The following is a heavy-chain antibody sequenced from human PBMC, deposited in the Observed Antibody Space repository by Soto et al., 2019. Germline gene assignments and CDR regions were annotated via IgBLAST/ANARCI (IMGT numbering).Heavy chain of an antibody. CDR2: IYYSGST. CDR3: ARHPDYDFWSGYDY. Sequence: TCTVSGGSISSYYWSWIRQPPGKGLEWIGYIYYSGSTNYNPSLKSRVTISVDTSKNQFSLKLSSVTAADTAVYYCARHPDYDFWSGYDYWGQGTLVTVSS. J-gene: IGHJ4*02. CDR1: GGSISSYY. V-gene: IGHV4-59*08. D-gene: IGHD3-3*01.